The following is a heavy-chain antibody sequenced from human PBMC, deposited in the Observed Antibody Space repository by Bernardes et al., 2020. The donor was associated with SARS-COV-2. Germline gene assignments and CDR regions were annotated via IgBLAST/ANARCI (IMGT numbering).Heavy chain of an antibody. CDR1: GYNFADYW. V-gene: IGHV5-51*01. J-gene: IGHJ6*02. D-gene: IGHD2-8*01. Sequence: GESLKISCKASGYNFADYWIAWVRQMPGKGLEWMGVIYPGDYDTKYSPSFQGQVTISVDKSIGTAYLQWISLKASDTAMYYCARHPSGVLLPWAMDIWGQGTTVTVSS. CDR2: IYPGDYDT. CDR3: ARHPSGVLLPWAMDI.